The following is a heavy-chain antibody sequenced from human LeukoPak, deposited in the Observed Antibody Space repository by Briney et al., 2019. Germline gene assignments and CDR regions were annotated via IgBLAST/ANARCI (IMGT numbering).Heavy chain of an antibody. CDR1: GFTFSSYS. Sequence: GGSLRLSCAASGFTFSSYSMNWVRQAPGKGLEWVSSISSSSSYIYYADSVKGRFTISRDNSKNTLYLQMKSLRAEDTAVYYCARTTEGGYIGYFYYYYMDVWGKGTTVTISS. CDR3: ARTTEGGYIGYFYYYYMDV. V-gene: IGHV3-21*01. J-gene: IGHJ6*03. CDR2: ISSSSSYI. D-gene: IGHD5-18*01.